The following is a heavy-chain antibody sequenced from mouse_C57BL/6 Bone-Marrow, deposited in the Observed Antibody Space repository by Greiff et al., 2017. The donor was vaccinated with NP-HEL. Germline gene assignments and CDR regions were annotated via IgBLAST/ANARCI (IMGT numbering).Heavy chain of an antibody. CDR3: ARDYSNYSAWFAY. CDR1: GYTFTSYW. CDR2: IDPDSGGI. D-gene: IGHD2-5*01. J-gene: IGHJ3*01. Sequence: VQLQQPGAELVKPGASVKLSCTASGYTFTSYWMHWVRQTPGRVLEWVGWIDPDSGGIKYNEKLKGKSTLTVDKPSSTAYMQLSSLTAEDSAVYYCARDYSNYSAWFAYWGKGTLVTVSA. V-gene: IGHV1-72*01.